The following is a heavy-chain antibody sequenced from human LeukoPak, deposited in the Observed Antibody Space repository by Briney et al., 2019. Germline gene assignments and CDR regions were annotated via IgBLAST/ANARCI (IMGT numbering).Heavy chain of an antibody. V-gene: IGHV3-30*04. CDR1: GFTFSSYA. J-gene: IGHJ4*02. CDR3: ARLIVVVPAATSDY. CDR2: ISYDGSNK. Sequence: GGSLRLSCAASGFTFSSYAMHWVRQAPGKGLEWVAVISYDGSNKYYADSVKRRFTISRDNSKNTLYLQMNSLRAEDTAVYYCARLIVVVPAATSDYWGQGTLVTVSS. D-gene: IGHD2-2*01.